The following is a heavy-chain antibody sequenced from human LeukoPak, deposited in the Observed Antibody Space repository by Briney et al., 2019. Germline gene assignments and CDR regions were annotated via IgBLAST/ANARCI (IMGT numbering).Heavy chain of an antibody. J-gene: IGHJ2*01. CDR2: VYYSGST. V-gene: IGHV4-39*07. CDR1: GDSINIDNYY. CDR3: ARSTPADL. D-gene: IGHD2-15*01. Sequence: SETLSLTCTVSGDSINIDNYYWGWIRQPPGKGLEWIGIVYYSGSTYYSTSLKSRVTISVDTSKNQFSLKVSSVTAADTAVYYCARSTPADLWGRGTLVTVSS.